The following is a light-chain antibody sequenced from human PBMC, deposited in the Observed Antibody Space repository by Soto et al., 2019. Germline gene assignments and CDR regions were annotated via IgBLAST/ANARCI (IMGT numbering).Light chain of an antibody. CDR3: QSFGSSLSGFV. V-gene: IGLV2-8*01. CDR2: DNS. Sequence: QSVLTQPPSASGSPGQSVTISCTGTSSDVGGYNYVSWYQQLPGTAPKLLIFDNSNRPSGVPDRFSGSKSGTSASLAITGLQAEDEADYYCQSFGSSLSGFVFGAGTKVTVL. CDR1: SSDVGGYNY. J-gene: IGLJ1*01.